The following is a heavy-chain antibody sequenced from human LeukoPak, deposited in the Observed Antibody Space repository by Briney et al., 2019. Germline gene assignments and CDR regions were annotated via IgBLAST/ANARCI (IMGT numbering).Heavy chain of an antibody. CDR2: IYTSGST. V-gene: IGHV4-4*07. Sequence: PSETLSLTCTVSGGSISSYYWSWIRQPAGKGLEWIGRIYTSGSTNYNPSLKSRVTMSVDTSKNQFSLKLSSVTAADTAVYYCARYLDWLSTNWFDPWGQGTLVTVSS. CDR3: ARYLDWLSTNWFDP. D-gene: IGHD3/OR15-3a*01. CDR1: GGSISSYY. J-gene: IGHJ5*02.